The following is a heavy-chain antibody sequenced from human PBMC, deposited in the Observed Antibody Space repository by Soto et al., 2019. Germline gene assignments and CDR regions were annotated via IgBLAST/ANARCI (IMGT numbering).Heavy chain of an antibody. D-gene: IGHD2-8*02. CDR3: AKDPSTGAPDC. CDR1: GFMFSNYG. CDR2: IHPSGGST. Sequence: QPVGSLRLSCAAAGFMFSNYGMSWVRQAPGKGLQWVATIHPSGGSTHYAESVRGRFTISRDNSRDTLYLQMNSLTAEDTAVYYCAKDPSTGAPDCWGQGAQVTVSS. V-gene: IGHV3-23*01. J-gene: IGHJ4*02.